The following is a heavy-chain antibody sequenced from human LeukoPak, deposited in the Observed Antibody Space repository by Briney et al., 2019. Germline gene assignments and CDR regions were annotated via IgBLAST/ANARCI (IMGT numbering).Heavy chain of an antibody. CDR3: AKRSPFYFDY. Sequence: PGGSLRLSCAASGFTFSNHAMNWVRQAPGKGLEWVSTISGSGGSPYYADSVKGRFTISRDNSKNTVYLQMNSPRAEDTAVYYCAKRSPFYFDYWGQGTLVTVSS. CDR2: ISGSGGSP. D-gene: IGHD1-26*01. V-gene: IGHV3-23*01. CDR1: GFTFSNHA. J-gene: IGHJ4*02.